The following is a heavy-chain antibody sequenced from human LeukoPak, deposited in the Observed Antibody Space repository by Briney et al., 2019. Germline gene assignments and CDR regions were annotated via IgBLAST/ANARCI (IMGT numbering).Heavy chain of an antibody. CDR2: IYHSGNT. V-gene: IGHV4-30-2*01. J-gene: IGHJ5*02. Sequence: SQTLSLTCAVSGGSITSGGYSWSWIRQPPGKGLEFIGYIYHSGNTYYNPSLKSRLTISADRSENQLSLKLTSVTAADTAVYYCAKMSSSSNWFDPWGQGTLVTVSS. D-gene: IGHD6-6*01. CDR3: AKMSSSSNWFDP. CDR1: GGSITSGGYS.